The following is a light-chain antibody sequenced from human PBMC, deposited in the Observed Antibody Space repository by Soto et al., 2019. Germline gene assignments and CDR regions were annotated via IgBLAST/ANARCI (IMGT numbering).Light chain of an antibody. V-gene: IGKV3-11*01. CDR2: DAS. CDR3: QQRSNWLFT. Sequence: EIVLTQSPATLSLSPGERATLSCRASQSVSSYLAWYQQKPGQGPRLLIYDASNRATGIPARFSGSGSGTDFTLTISSLEPEDFAVYYCQQRSNWLFTFGPGTKVDIK. J-gene: IGKJ3*01. CDR1: QSVSSY.